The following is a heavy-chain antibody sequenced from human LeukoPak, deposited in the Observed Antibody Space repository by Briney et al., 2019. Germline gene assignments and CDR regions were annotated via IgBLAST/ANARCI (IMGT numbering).Heavy chain of an antibody. V-gene: IGHV3-20*01. CDR3: ARVSGGSYYGDFDC. D-gene: IGHD1-26*01. CDR2: INWNGAST. CDR1: GSTFDDYG. J-gene: IGHJ4*02. Sequence: GGSLRLSCAASGSTFDDYGMSWVRQAPGKGLEWVSGINWNGASTGYGDSVKGRFTISRDNAKNSLYLQMNSLRADDTALYLCARVSGGSYYGDFDCWGQGTLVTVSS.